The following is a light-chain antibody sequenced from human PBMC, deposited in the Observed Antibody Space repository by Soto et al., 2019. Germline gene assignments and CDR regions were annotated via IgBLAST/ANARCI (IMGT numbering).Light chain of an antibody. V-gene: IGKV3-11*01. CDR1: QTVRNNY. J-gene: IGKJ4*01. CDR3: QQRSNWFLT. CDR2: DAS. Sequence: EFVLTQSPGTLSLSPGERATLSCRASQTVRNNYLAWYQQKPGQAPRLLIYDASNRATGIPARFSGSGSGTDFTLTISSLEPEDFAVYYCQQRSNWFLTFGGGTKVDIK.